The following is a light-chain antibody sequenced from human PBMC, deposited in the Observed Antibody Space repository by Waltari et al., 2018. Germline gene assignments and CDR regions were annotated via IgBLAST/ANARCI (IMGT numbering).Light chain of an antibody. CDR3: QSYDTSLSAVL. Sequence: QSRLTQPPSVSGAPGQTGTISCSGRSADIGAGYAVPWYQQLPGAAPKLLIYANNNRPSGVPVRFSGSKSGTSAFLAITGLQAEDEADYYCQSYDTSLSAVLFGGGTKLTVL. J-gene: IGLJ2*01. CDR2: ANN. V-gene: IGLV1-40*01. CDR1: SADIGAGYA.